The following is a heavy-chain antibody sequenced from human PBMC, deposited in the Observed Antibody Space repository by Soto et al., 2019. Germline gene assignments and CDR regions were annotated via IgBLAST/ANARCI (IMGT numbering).Heavy chain of an antibody. CDR1: GYTFTSYD. CDR3: ARARYYDFWSGSTYMDI. Sequence: QVQLVQSGAEVKKPGASVKVSCKASGYTFTSYDINWVRQATGQGLEWMGWMKPNSGNTGYAQKFQGRVTMNRNTSRRTVYMELSSLRSEDTAVYYCARARYYDFWSGSTYMDIWGKGTTVTVSS. D-gene: IGHD3-3*01. V-gene: IGHV1-8*01. J-gene: IGHJ6*03. CDR2: MKPNSGNT.